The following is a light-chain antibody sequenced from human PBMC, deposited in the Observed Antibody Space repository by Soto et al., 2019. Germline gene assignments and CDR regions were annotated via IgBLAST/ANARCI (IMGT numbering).Light chain of an antibody. V-gene: IGKV3-20*01. CDR3: QQYGSSPPYT. CDR2: GAS. CDR1: QSVSSFY. Sequence: EIVLTQSPGTLYLSPGERATLSCRVSQSVSSFYLAWYQQKPGQAPRLLISGASSRATGIPDRFSGSGSGTDFTLTISRLEPEDFAVYYCQQYGSSPPYTFGQGTKLEIK. J-gene: IGKJ2*01.